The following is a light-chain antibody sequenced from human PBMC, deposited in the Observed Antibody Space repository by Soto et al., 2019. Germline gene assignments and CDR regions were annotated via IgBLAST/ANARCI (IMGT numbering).Light chain of an antibody. Sequence: QSVLTQPPSASGTPGQRVTISCSGSSSNIGGNSVSWYQHLPGTAPKLLIYSINKRPSGVPDRFSGSKSGTSASLAISGLLSEDGADYFCAAWEDSLNGVLFGGGTKLTVL. CDR1: SSNIGGNS. J-gene: IGLJ2*01. CDR3: AAWEDSLNGVL. V-gene: IGLV1-44*01. CDR2: SIN.